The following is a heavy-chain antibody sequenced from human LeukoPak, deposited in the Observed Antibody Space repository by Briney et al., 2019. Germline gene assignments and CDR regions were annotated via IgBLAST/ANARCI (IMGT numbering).Heavy chain of an antibody. CDR1: GYTFTGYY. CDR3: ARDVGDCSGGSCYSWFDP. V-gene: IGHV1-2*02. D-gene: IGHD2-15*01. Sequence: GGSVKVSCKASGYTFTGYYMHWVRQAPGQGLEWMGWINPNSGGTNYAQKFQGRVTMTRDTSISTAYMELSRLRSDDTAVYYCARDVGDCSGGSCYSWFDPWGQGTLVTVSS. J-gene: IGHJ5*02. CDR2: INPNSGGT.